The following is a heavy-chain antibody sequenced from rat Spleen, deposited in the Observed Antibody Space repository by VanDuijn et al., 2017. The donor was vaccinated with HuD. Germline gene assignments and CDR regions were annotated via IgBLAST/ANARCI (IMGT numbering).Heavy chain of an antibody. D-gene: IGHD1-9*01. V-gene: IGHV5-7*01. J-gene: IGHJ2*01. CDR2: ISYDGGRN. CDR3: ARRHYGYTDYFDY. CDR1: GFTFSDYY. Sequence: EVQMVESGGGLVQPGRSLKLSCAASGFTFSDYYMAWVRQAPTKGLEWVATISYDGGRNFYRDSVKGRFTISRDNAKNSLSLQMDSLRSEDTATYYCARRHYGYTDYFDYWGQGVMVTVSS.